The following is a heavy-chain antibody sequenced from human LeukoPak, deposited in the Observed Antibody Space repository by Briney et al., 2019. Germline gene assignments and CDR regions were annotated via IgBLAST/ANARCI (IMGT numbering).Heavy chain of an antibody. CDR2: INSDGSST. CDR1: GFTFSSYW. CDR3: ARDVGDAPDS. V-gene: IGHV3-74*01. D-gene: IGHD2-21*01. J-gene: IGHJ4*02. Sequence: GGSLRLSCAASGFTFSSYWMHWVRQAPGKGLVWVSCINSDGSSTYYADSVKGRFTISRDNAKNTLYLQMNSLRVDDTAVYYCARDVGDAPDSWGQGTLVTVSS.